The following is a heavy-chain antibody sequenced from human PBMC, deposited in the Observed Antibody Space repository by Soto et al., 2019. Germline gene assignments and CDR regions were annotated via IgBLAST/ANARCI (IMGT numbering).Heavy chain of an antibody. D-gene: IGHD3-3*01. CDR3: ARSYYDFWSGYFGRDYYPYGMDV. CDR2: ISWDGGST. Sequence: GGSLRLSCAASGFTFDDYTMHWVRQAPGKGLEWVSLISWDGGSTYYADSVKGRFTISRDNSKNSLYLQMNSLRTEDTALYYCARSYYDFWSGYFGRDYYPYGMDVWGQGTTVTVSS. CDR1: GFTFDDYT. J-gene: IGHJ6*02. V-gene: IGHV3-43*01.